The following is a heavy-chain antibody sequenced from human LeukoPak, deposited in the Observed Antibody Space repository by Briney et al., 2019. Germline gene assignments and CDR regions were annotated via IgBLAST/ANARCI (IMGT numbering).Heavy chain of an antibody. D-gene: IGHD6-13*01. CDR1: GYSITNGYY. CDR3: ARHDSAAAGIDF. J-gene: IGHJ4*02. V-gene: IGHV4-38-2*01. CDR2: INHSGST. Sequence: SSETLSLTCSGSGYSITNGYYWGWIRQPPGKGLEWIGSINHSGSTSYNPTLKSRVTISVDTSKNQFSLKVTSVTAAYTAVYHCARHDSAAAGIDFWGQGTPVTVSS.